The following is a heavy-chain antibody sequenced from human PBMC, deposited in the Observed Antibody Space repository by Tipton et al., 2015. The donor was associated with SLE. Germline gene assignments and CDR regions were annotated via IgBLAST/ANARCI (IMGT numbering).Heavy chain of an antibody. Sequence: SLRLSCAGSGFTFRDYYMTWIRQSPGRGLEWLSYISSSGTSKTYADSVKGRFTVSRDNSENLLSLQMTNLTVDDTAIYYCAAPGEEQLAATLEYWGQGILVAVSS. CDR3: AAPGEEQLAATLEY. CDR1: GFTFRDYY. CDR2: ISSSGTSK. J-gene: IGHJ4*02. D-gene: IGHD6-6*01. V-gene: IGHV3-11*01.